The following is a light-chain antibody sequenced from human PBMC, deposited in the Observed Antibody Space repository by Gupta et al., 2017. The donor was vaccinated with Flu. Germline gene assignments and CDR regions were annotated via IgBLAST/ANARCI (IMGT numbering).Light chain of an antibody. CDR2: WAS. V-gene: IGKV4-1*01. Sequence: LGDRATINCKSSQNVLYISNNKSYLAWYQQKPGQPPKLLIYWASTRESGVPDRFSGSGSGTDFTLTISSLQAEDVAVYYCQQYDSTPWTFGQGTSVEIK. J-gene: IGKJ1*01. CDR1: QNVLYISNNKSY. CDR3: QQYDSTPWT.